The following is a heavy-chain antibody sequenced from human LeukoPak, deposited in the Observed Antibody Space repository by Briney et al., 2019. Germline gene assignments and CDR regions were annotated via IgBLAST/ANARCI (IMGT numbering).Heavy chain of an antibody. D-gene: IGHD3-16*01. CDR1: GYTFTTYD. CDR2: MNPNSGNT. V-gene: IGHV1-8*01. CDR3: ARVGNYVWGSVDY. Sequence: GASVKVSCKASGYTFTTYDINWVRQATGQGLEWMGWMNPNSGNTGYAQKFQGRVIMTRNTSISTAYMELSSLRSDDTAVYYCARVGNYVWGSVDYWGQGTLVTVSS. J-gene: IGHJ4*02.